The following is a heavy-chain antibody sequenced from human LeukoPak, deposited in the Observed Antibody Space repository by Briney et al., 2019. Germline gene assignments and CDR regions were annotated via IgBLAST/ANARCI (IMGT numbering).Heavy chain of an antibody. CDR2: INPSGGST. D-gene: IGHD3-22*01. V-gene: IGHV1-46*01. J-gene: IGHJ4*02. Sequence: VSVKVSCKAYGYTFTSYYMHWVRQAPGQGLEWMGIINPSGGSTSYAQKFQGRVTMTRDTSTSTVYMELSSLRSEDTAVYYCARDLAKYYDSSGYYSFDYWGQGTLVTVSS. CDR3: ARDLAKYYDSSGYYSFDY. CDR1: GYTFTSYY.